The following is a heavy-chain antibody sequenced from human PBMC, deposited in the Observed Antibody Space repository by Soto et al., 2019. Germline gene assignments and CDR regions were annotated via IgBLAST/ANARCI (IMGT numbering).Heavy chain of an antibody. V-gene: IGHV4-4*07. D-gene: IGHD1-1*01. CDR2: IYATGTT. CDR3: VRDGTKTLRDWFDP. CDR1: GASISGFY. J-gene: IGHJ5*02. Sequence: SETLSLTCTVSGASISGFYWSWIRKSAGTGLAWIGRIYATGTTDYNPSLKSRVMMSVDTSKKQFSLKLRSVTAADTAVYYCVRDGTKTLRDWFDPWGQGISVTVSS.